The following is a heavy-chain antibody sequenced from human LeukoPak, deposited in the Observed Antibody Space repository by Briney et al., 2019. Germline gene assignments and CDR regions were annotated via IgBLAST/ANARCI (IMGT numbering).Heavy chain of an antibody. D-gene: IGHD6-19*01. CDR2: MNPNSGNT. Sequence: ASVKVSCKASGGTFSSYAINWVRQATGQGLEWMGWMNPNSGNTGYAQKFQGRVTMTRNTSISTAYMELSSLRSEDTAVYYCARVGSSGHSLIDYWGQGTLVTVSS. J-gene: IGHJ4*02. CDR3: ARVGSSGHSLIDY. V-gene: IGHV1-8*02. CDR1: GGTFSSYA.